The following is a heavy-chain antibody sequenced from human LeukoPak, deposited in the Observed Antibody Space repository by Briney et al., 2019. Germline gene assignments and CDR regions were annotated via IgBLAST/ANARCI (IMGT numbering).Heavy chain of an antibody. J-gene: IGHJ4*02. Sequence: GGSLRLSCAASGFTFSNAWMSWVRQAPGKGLEWVCRIKSKTDGGTTDYAAPVKGRFTISRGDSKNTLYLQMNSLKTEDTAVYYCYDSSGYWDYWGQGTLVTVSS. CDR1: GFTFSNAW. D-gene: IGHD3-22*01. V-gene: IGHV3-15*01. CDR2: IKSKTDGGTT. CDR3: YDSSGYWDY.